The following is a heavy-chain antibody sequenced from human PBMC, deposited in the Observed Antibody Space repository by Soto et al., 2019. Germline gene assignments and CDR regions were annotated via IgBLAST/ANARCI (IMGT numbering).Heavy chain of an antibody. Sequence: QVQVVQSGAEVKKPGASVKVSCKVSGYTFTGYGISWVRQAPGQGLEWMGWSSAYNGNTNYARKFQGRVTMTADISTSTAYMELRSLRSDDTAVYYCATIVPGTSVEDMDVWGKWTTVTVSS. D-gene: IGHD2-2*01. CDR3: ATIVPGTSVEDMDV. J-gene: IGHJ6*03. V-gene: IGHV1-18*01. CDR2: SSAYNGNT. CDR1: GYTFTGYG.